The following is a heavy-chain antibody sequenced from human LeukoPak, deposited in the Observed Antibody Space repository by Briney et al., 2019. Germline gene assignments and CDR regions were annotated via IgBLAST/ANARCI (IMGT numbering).Heavy chain of an antibody. CDR3: ARLGGDGYNTDY. CDR2: INPNSGGT. CDR1: GYTFTGYY. Sequence: GESLKISCKASGYTFTGYYMHWVRQAPGQGLEWMGWINPNSGGTNYAQKFQGRVTMTRDTSISTAYMELSSLRSEDTAVYYCARLGGDGYNTDYWGQGTLVTVSS. J-gene: IGHJ4*02. V-gene: IGHV1-2*02. D-gene: IGHD5-24*01.